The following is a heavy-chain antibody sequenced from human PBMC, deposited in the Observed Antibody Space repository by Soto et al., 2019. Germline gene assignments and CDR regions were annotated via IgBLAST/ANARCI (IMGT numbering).Heavy chain of an antibody. D-gene: IGHD6-6*01. CDR2: IYYSGST. CDR1: GGSVSSGSYY. J-gene: IGHJ4*02. Sequence: PSETLSLTCTVSGGSVSSGSYYWSWIQQPPGKGLEWIGYIYYSGSTNYNPSLKSRVTISVDTSKNQFSLKLSSVAAADTAVYYCARVGIAARPEWGQGTLVTVSS. V-gene: IGHV4-61*01. CDR3: ARVGIAARPE.